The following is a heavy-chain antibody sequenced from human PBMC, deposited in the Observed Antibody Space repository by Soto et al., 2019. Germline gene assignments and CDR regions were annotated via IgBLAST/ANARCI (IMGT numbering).Heavy chain of an antibody. CDR1: GGSISSSSYY. D-gene: IGHD2-15*01. CDR2: IYYSGST. Sequence: SETLSLTCTVSGGSISSSSYYWGWIRQPPGKGLEWIGSIYYSGSTYYNPSLKSRVTISVDTSKNQFSLKLSSVTAADTAVYYCASWWVNWFDSWGQGTLVTVSS. J-gene: IGHJ5*01. CDR3: ASWWVNWFDS. V-gene: IGHV4-39*01.